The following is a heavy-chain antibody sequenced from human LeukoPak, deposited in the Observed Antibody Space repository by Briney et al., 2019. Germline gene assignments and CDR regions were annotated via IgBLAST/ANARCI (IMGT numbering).Heavy chain of an antibody. V-gene: IGHV3-23*01. CDR3: AKDTLHYYDSSGYLDY. J-gene: IGHJ4*02. D-gene: IGHD3-22*01. Sequence: PGGSLRLSCAASGFTFSSYAMSWVRQAPGKGLEWVSAISGSGGSTYYADSVKGRFTISRDNSKNSLYLQMNSLRAEDTALYYCAKDTLHYYDSSGYLDYWGQGTLVTVSS. CDR2: ISGSGGST. CDR1: GFTFSSYA.